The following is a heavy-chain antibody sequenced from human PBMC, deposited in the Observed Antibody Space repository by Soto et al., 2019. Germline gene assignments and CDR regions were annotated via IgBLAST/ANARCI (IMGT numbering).Heavy chain of an antibody. CDR3: ANIEGSGYPGAFDI. Sequence: ASVKVSCKASGGTFSSYTISWVRQAPGQGLEWMGRIIPILGIANYAQKFQGRVTITADKSTSTAYMELSSLRSEDTAVYYCANIEGSGYPGAFDIWGQGTMVAVSS. V-gene: IGHV1-69*02. CDR1: GGTFSSYT. J-gene: IGHJ3*02. CDR2: IIPILGIA. D-gene: IGHD5-12*01.